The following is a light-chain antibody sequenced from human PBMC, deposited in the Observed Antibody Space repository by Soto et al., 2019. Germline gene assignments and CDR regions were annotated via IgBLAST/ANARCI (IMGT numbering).Light chain of an antibody. V-gene: IGKV3-20*01. CDR1: QSISNNY. Sequence: EIVLTQSPGTLSLSPGERATLSCRASQSISNNYLAWYQQKPGQAPRLLIYGASSRATGIPDRFSGSGSGTDFTLTVSRLEPEDFAVYYCQQYGMSPQAPWTFGQGTKVEIK. CDR3: QQYGMSPQAPWT. CDR2: GAS. J-gene: IGKJ1*01.